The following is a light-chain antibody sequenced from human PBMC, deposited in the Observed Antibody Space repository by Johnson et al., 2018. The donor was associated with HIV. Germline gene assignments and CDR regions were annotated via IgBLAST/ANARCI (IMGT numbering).Light chain of an antibody. Sequence: QAVLTQPPSVSAAPGQKVTISCSGSSSNIGNNYVSWYQQLPGTAPKLLIYDNNKRPSGIPDRFSGSKSGTSATLGITGLQTGDEAEYYCGTWDSSLSAHVFGTGTKVTVL. CDR1: SSNIGNNY. CDR2: DNN. CDR3: GTWDSSLSAHV. V-gene: IGLV1-51*01. J-gene: IGLJ1*01.